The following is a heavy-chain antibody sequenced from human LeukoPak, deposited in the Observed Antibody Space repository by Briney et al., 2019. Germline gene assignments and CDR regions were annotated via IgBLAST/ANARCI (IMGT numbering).Heavy chain of an antibody. Sequence: GGSLRLSCAASGFTFSTYWMSWVRQAPGKGLEWVANIKQDGSDKYYVDSVKGRFTISRDNAKNSMYLQMSSLRAEDTAIYYCARVLPVASRDYWGQGTLVTVSS. CDR1: GFTFSTYW. D-gene: IGHD2-2*01. CDR2: IKQDGSDK. V-gene: IGHV3-7*01. CDR3: ARVLPVASRDY. J-gene: IGHJ4*02.